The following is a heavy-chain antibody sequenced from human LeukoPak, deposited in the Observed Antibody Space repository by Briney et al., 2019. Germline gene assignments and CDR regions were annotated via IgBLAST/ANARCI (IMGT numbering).Heavy chain of an antibody. CDR1: GFTFSSHG. J-gene: IGHJ4*02. V-gene: IGHV3-33*06. CDR2: IWYDGSNK. D-gene: IGHD6-13*01. CDR3: AKSSAGGIGVDY. Sequence: GRSLRLSCAASGFTFSSHGMHWVRQAPGKGLEWAAVIWYDGSNKYYADSVKGRFTISRDNPKNTLYLQMNSLRAEDTAVYYCAKSSAGGIGVDYWGQGTLVTVSS.